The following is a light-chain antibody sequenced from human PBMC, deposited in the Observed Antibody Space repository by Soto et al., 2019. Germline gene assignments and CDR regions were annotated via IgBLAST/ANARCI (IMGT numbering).Light chain of an antibody. V-gene: IGKV3-11*01. Sequence: EIVLTQSPATLSLSPGERATLSCRASQSVSKYLAWYQQKPGQAPRLLIHDASNRATGIPARFSGSGFGTDFTLTISSLEPEDFGVYYCQQRSNWPQITFGGGTKVEIK. J-gene: IGKJ4*01. CDR1: QSVSKY. CDR3: QQRSNWPQIT. CDR2: DAS.